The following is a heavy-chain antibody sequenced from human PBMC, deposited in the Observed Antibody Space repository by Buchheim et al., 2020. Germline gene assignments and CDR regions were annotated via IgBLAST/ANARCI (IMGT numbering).Heavy chain of an antibody. CDR2: IYYSGST. J-gene: IGHJ5*02. CDR1: GGSISSSSYY. Sequence: QLQLQESGPGLVKPSETLSLTCTVSGGSISSSSYYWGWIRQPPGKGLEWIGSIYYSGSTYYNPSLKSRVTISVDTSNNQFSLKLSSVTAADTAVYYCAPGRDGYNYWFDPWGQGTL. D-gene: IGHD5-24*01. V-gene: IGHV4-39*01. CDR3: APGRDGYNYWFDP.